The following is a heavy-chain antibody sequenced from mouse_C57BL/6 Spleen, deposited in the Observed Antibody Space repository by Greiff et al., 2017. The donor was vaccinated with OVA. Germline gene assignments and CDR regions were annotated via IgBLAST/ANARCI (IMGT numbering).Heavy chain of an antibody. V-gene: IGHV1-7*01. J-gene: IGHJ2*01. Sequence: QVQLQQSGAELAKPGASVTLSCQASGYTFTSYWMHWVKQRPGQGLEWIGYINPSSGYTKYNQKFKDKATLTADKSSSTAYMQLSSLTYEDSAVYYCARDEDGFHFDYWGQGTTLTVSS. CDR3: ARDEDGFHFDY. D-gene: IGHD2-3*01. CDR1: GYTFTSYW. CDR2: INPSSGYT.